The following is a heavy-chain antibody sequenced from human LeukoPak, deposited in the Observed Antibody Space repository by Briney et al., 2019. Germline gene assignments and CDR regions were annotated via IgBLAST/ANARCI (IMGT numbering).Heavy chain of an antibody. CDR1: GGSISSYY. Sequence: SETLSLTCTVSGGSISSYYWSWIRQPPGKGLEWIGYIYYSGSTNYNPSLKSRVTISVDTSKNQFSLKLSSVTAADTAVYYCARHLATLSKGANPLDYWGQGTLVTVSS. V-gene: IGHV4-59*08. J-gene: IGHJ4*02. D-gene: IGHD2-15*01. CDR2: IYYSGST. CDR3: ARHLATLSKGANPLDY.